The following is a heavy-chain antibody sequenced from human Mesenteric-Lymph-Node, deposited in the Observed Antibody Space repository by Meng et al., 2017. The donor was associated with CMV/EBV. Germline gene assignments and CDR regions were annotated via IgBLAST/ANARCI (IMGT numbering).Heavy chain of an antibody. CDR2: IYYSGST. CDR3: ARIKIDYYGSGSYCYFDY. Sequence: VSSGSYYWSWIRQPPGKGLEWIGYIYYSGSTNYNPSLKSRITISVDTSKNQFSLKLRSVTAADTAVYYCARIKIDYYGSGSYCYFDYWGQGTLVTVSS. D-gene: IGHD3-10*01. CDR1: VSSGSYY. V-gene: IGHV4-61*01. J-gene: IGHJ4*02.